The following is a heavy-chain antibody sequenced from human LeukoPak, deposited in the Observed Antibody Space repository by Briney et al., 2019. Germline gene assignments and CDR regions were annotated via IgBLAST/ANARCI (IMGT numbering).Heavy chain of an antibody. CDR1: GFTFSSYG. CDR2: ISGSGGST. D-gene: IGHD6-13*01. V-gene: IGHV3-23*01. Sequence: GGSLRLSCAASGFTFSSYGMSWVRQAPGKGLEWVSAISGSGGSTYYADSVKGRFTISRDNSKNTLYLQMNSLRAEDTAVYYCANSPGYSSSWFPYWGQGTLVTVSS. J-gene: IGHJ4*02. CDR3: ANSPGYSSSWFPY.